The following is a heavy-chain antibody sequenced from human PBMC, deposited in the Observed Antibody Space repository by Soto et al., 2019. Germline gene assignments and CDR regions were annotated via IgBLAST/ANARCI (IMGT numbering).Heavy chain of an antibody. D-gene: IGHD6-19*01. Sequence: GGSLRLSCVGYGFTFSGYSMAWVRQAPGRGLEWVASISSRSTNIDYADSVKGRFTISRDNAKNLVSLQMSSLRGEDTALYYCAKFTEPGYSSIWYYFEYWGQGTPVTVSS. CDR3: AKFTEPGYSSIWYYFEY. CDR2: ISSRSTNI. CDR1: GFTFSGYS. J-gene: IGHJ4*02. V-gene: IGHV3-21*06.